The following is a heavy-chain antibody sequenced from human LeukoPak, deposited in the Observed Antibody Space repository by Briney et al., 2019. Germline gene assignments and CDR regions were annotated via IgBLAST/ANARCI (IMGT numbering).Heavy chain of an antibody. CDR2: IYYSGST. CDR3: ARGLPWYFDY. CDR1: GGSISSSSYY. V-gene: IGHV4-39*01. Sequence: SETLSLTCTVSGGSISSSSYYWGWIRQPPGKGLEWIGSIYYSGSTYYNPSLKSRVTISVDTSKNQFSLKLSSVTAADTAVYYCARGLPWYFDYWGQGTPVTVSS. J-gene: IGHJ4*02.